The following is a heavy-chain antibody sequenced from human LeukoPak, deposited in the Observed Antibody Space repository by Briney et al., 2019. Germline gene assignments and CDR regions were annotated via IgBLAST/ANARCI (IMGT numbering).Heavy chain of an antibody. CDR2: IYPGDSDT. CDR1: GYSFTSYY. D-gene: IGHD6-13*01. V-gene: IGHV5-51*01. CDR3: ARRRGTYSKYYFDY. Sequence: GESLKISCKGSGYSFTSYYIGWVRQMPGKGLEWMGIIYPGDSDTTYSPSFQGQVTISADKSISTAYLQWSSLKASDTAVFYCARRRGTYSKYYFDYWGQGTLVTVSS. J-gene: IGHJ4*02.